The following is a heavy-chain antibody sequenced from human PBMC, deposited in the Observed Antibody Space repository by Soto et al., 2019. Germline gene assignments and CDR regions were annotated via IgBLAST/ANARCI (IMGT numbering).Heavy chain of an antibody. V-gene: IGHV1-8*02. D-gene: IGHD5-12*01. Sequence: ASVKVSCKASGYTFTSYGISWVRQAPGQGLEWMGWINPNSGNTGYAQKFQGRVTMTRNTSISTAYMELSSLRSEDTAAYYCARAGYSGYDCHYWGQGTLVTVSS. J-gene: IGHJ4*02. CDR2: INPNSGNT. CDR3: ARAGYSGYDCHY. CDR1: GYTFTSYG.